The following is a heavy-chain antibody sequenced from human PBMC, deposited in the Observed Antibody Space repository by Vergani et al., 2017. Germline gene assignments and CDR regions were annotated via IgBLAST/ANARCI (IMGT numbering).Heavy chain of an antibody. J-gene: IGHJ5*02. CDR2: ISSSSSYI. D-gene: IGHD1-14*01. CDR1: GFPFSSYS. V-gene: IGHV3-21*01. Sequence: EVQLVESGGGLVKPGGSLRLSCAASGFPFSSYSMNWVPQAPGKGLEWVSAISSSSSYIYYADSVKGRFTISRDNAKNSLYLQMNSLRAEDTAVYYCARGGGYNRPNWFDPWGQGTLVTVSS. CDR3: ARGGGYNRPNWFDP.